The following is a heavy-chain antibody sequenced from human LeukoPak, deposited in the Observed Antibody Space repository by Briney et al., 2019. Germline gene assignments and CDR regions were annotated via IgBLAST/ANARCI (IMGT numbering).Heavy chain of an antibody. V-gene: IGHV3-48*04. CDR1: GFTFSSYG. CDR2: ISSSGSTI. Sequence: GGALRLSCAASGFTFSSYGMSWVRQAPGKGLEWVSYISSSGSTIYYADSVKGRFTISRDNAKNSLYLQMNSLRAEDTAVYYCARFYYYYYYMDVWGKGTTVTISS. CDR3: ARFYYYYYYMDV. J-gene: IGHJ6*03.